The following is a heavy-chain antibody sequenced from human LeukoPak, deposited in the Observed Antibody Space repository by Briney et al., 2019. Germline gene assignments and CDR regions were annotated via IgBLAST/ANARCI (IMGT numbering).Heavy chain of an antibody. CDR1: GGSISSGSYY. CDR2: IYTSGST. Sequence: LSETLSLTCTVSGGSISSGSYYWSWIRQPAGKGLEWIGRIYTSGSTNYNPSLKSRVTISVDTSKNQFSLKLSSVTAADTAVYYCAREPTVGPFDYWGQGTLVTVSS. J-gene: IGHJ4*02. V-gene: IGHV4-61*02. CDR3: AREPTVGPFDY. D-gene: IGHD4-23*01.